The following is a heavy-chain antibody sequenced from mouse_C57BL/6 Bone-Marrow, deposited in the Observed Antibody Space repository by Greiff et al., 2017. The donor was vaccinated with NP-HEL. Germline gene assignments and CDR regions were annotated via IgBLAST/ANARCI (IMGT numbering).Heavy chain of an antibody. CDR2: IYPRDGST. D-gene: IGHD1-1*01. CDR1: GYTFTSYD. Sequence: VKLMESGPELVKPGASVKLSCKASGYTFTSYDINWVKQRPGQGLEWIGWIYPRDGSTKYNEKFKGKATLTVDTSSSTAYMELHSLTSEDSAVYFCARDLVFYYGSSYDYWGQGTTLTVSS. V-gene: IGHV1-85*01. J-gene: IGHJ2*01. CDR3: ARDLVFYYGSSYDY.